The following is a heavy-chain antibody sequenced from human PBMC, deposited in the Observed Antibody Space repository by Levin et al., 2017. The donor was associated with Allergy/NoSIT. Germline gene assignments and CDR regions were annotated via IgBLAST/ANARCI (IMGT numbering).Heavy chain of an antibody. CDR1: GYTFTGYY. CDR3: ARNDYGDSGLDY. V-gene: IGHV1-2*02. Sequence: ASVKVSCKASGYTFTGYYMHWVRQAPGQGLEWMGWINPNSGGTNYAQKFQGRVTMTRDTSISTAYMELSRLRSDDTAVYYCARNDYGDSGLDYWGQGTLVTVSS. CDR2: INPNSGGT. J-gene: IGHJ4*02. D-gene: IGHD4-17*01.